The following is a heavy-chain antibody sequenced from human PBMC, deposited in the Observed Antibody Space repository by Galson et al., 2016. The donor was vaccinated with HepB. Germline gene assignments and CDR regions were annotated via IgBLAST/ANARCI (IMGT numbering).Heavy chain of an antibody. V-gene: IGHV3-11*04. Sequence: SLRLSCAAPGFIFSDYHINWIRQAPGKGLEWISYISSSSNTIHYADSVKGRFTVSRDYAKNSLYLQMNSLRAEDTAVYYCARDSSSGYVIDAFDIWGQGTMVTVSS. CDR2: ISSSSNTI. J-gene: IGHJ3*02. D-gene: IGHD5-12*01. CDR1: GFIFSDYH. CDR3: ARDSSSGYVIDAFDI.